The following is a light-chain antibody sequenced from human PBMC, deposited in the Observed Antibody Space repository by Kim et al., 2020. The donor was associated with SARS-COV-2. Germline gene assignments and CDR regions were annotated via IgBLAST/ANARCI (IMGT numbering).Light chain of an antibody. CDR3: QAWDSSTV. CDR2: QDS. V-gene: IGLV3-1*01. CDR1: KIGDKY. Sequence: SVSPGKTDSITCSGDKIGDKYACWYQQKPGLPPGLVIYQDSKRPWGIPERFSGSNSGNTATLTIGGTQAMDEADYYYQAWDSSTVFGGGTQLTVL. J-gene: IGLJ2*01.